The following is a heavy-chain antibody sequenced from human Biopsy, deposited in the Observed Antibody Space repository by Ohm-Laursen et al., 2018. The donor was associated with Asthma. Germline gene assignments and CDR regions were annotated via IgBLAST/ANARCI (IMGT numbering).Heavy chain of an antibody. CDR1: YGSITSGGYY. J-gene: IGHJ4*02. CDR3: ARAQDYYDSRGYYRSFDY. Sequence: SETLSFTCTVSYGSITSGGYYWTWNRQDPGKGLEWIGFIYYSGSTYYNPSLKSRVSISIDTSKNQFSLKLSSVTAADTAVYYCARAQDYYDSRGYYRSFDYWGQGTLVTVSS. CDR2: IYYSGST. D-gene: IGHD3-22*01. V-gene: IGHV4-31*03.